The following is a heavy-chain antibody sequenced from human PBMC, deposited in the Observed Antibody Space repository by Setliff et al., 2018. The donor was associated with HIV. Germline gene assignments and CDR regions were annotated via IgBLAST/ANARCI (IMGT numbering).Heavy chain of an antibody. Sequence: ESGPTLVNPTPTLTLTCNFSGFSLTTSGMCVSWIRQPPGKALEWLARIDWDDDKYYITSLKTRLTISKDTSKNQVVLTLTNVDPVDTATYYCAQICGGYFGSGNFPHWGRGTLVTVSS. CDR2: IDWDDDK. V-gene: IGHV2-70*11. CDR1: GFSLTTSGMC. D-gene: IGHD3-10*01. CDR3: AQICGGYFGSGNFPH. J-gene: IGHJ4*02.